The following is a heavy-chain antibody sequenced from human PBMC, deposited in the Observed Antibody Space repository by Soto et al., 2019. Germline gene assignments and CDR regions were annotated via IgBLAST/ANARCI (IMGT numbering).Heavy chain of an antibody. Sequence: ASVKVSCKASGYTFASYDINWVRQATGQGLEWMGWMNPNSGNTGYAQKFQGRVTMTRNTSISTAYMELSSLRSEDTAVYYCARGSGWYDAFDIWGQGTMVTVSS. CDR2: MNPNSGNT. J-gene: IGHJ3*02. CDR1: GYTFASYD. CDR3: ARGSGWYDAFDI. V-gene: IGHV1-8*01. D-gene: IGHD6-19*01.